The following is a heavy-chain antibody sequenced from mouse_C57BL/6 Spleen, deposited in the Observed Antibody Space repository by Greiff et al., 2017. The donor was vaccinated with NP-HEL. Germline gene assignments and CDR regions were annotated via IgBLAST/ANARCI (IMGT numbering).Heavy chain of an antibody. CDR1: GYTFTDYE. CDR3: TRRGYGSSYEYFDV. Sequence: VQLQESGAELVRPGASVTLSCKASGYTFTDYEMHWVKQTPVHGLEWIGAIDPETGGTAYNQKFTGKAILTADNSSSTAYMELRSLTSEDSAVYYCTRRGYGSSYEYFDVWGTGTTVTVSS. J-gene: IGHJ1*03. V-gene: IGHV1-15*01. D-gene: IGHD1-1*01. CDR2: IDPETGGT.